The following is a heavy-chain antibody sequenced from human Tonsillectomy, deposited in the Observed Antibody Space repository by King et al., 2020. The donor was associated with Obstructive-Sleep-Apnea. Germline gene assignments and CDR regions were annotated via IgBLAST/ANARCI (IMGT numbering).Heavy chain of an antibody. CDR3: GGYNWFDP. CDR2: ISYDGSDK. J-gene: IGHJ5*02. D-gene: IGHD6-13*01. Sequence: VQLVESGGGVVQPGRSLRLSCASSGFTFSNYGMHWFRQAPGGGLEWVAIISYDGSDKYYVDALNGRFTISRDNSKSTLYLQMNSLRPEETAVYYCGGYNWFDPWGQGTLVTVSS. CDR1: GFTFSNYG. V-gene: IGHV3-30*03.